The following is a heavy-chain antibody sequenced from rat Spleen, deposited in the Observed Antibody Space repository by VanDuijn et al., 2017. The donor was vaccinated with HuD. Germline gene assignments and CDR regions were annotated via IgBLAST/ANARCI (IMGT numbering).Heavy chain of an antibody. D-gene: IGHD4-3*01. Sequence: EVQLVESGGGLVQPGRSMKLSCAASGLSFSNYDMAWVRQAPTKGLEWVAAINPDGRSTYYADTVKGRFTISRDNAKSTLYLQLDSLRSEDTATYFCARLGGLRNWFAYWGQGVMVTVSS. J-gene: IGHJ2*01. V-gene: IGHV5-25*01. CDR3: ARLGGLRNWFAY. CDR2: INPDGRST. CDR1: GLSFSNYD.